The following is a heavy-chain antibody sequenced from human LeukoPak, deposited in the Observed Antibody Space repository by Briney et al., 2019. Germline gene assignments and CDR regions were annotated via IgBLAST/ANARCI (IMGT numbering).Heavy chain of an antibody. Sequence: SVKVSCKASGGTFSSYAISWVRQAPGQGLEWMGRIIPILGIANYAQKFQGRVTITADKSTSTAYMELSSLKSEDTAVYYCARDERNYDFWSWSLDYWGQGTLVTVSS. CDR3: ARDERNYDFWSWSLDY. J-gene: IGHJ4*02. V-gene: IGHV1-69*04. CDR1: GGTFSSYA. D-gene: IGHD3-3*01. CDR2: IIPILGIA.